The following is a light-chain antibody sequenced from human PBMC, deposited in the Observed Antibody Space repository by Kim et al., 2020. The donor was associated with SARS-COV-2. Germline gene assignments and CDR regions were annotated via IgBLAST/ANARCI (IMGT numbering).Light chain of an antibody. CDR2: KAS. CDR1: QSISSW. J-gene: IGKJ4*01. V-gene: IGKV1-5*03. Sequence: ASVGDRVTITCRASQSISSWLAWYQQKPGKAPKLLIYKASSLESGVPSRFSGSGSGTEFTLTISSLQPDDFATYYCQQYNSFSLTFGGGTKVDIK. CDR3: QQYNSFSLT.